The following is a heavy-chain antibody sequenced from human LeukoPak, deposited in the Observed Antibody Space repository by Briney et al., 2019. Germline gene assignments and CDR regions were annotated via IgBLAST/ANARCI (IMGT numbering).Heavy chain of an antibody. CDR2: ISAYNGNT. J-gene: IGHJ4*02. CDR3: AREPYYYDSSVNDY. V-gene: IGHV1-18*01. CDR1: GYAFSSYG. D-gene: IGHD3-22*01. Sequence: ASVKVSCKTSGYAFSSYGISWVRQAPGQGLEWMGWISAYNGNTNYAQKVQGRVTMTTDTSTSTAYMELRSLRSDDTAVYYCAREPYYYDSSVNDYWGQGTLVTVSS.